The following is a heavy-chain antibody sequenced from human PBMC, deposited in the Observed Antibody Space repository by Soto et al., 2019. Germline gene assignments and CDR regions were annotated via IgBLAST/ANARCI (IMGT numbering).Heavy chain of an antibody. V-gene: IGHV4-34*01. J-gene: IGHJ4*02. Sequence: SETLSLTCAVYGGSFSGYYWSWIRQPPGKGLEWIGEINHSGSTNYNPSLKSRVTISVDTSKNQFSLKLSSVTAADTAVYYCARGFGSGVTTAFDYWGQGTLVTVSS. D-gene: IGHD4-17*01. CDR3: ARGFGSGVTTAFDY. CDR1: GGSFSGYY. CDR2: INHSGST.